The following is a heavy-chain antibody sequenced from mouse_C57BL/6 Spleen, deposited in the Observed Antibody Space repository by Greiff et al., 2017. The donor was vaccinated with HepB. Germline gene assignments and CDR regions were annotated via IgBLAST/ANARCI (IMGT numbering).Heavy chain of an antibody. CDR3: ARRSYYYGSSYEKNDYYAMDY. CDR2: ISSGSSTI. V-gene: IGHV5-17*01. D-gene: IGHD1-1*01. Sequence: DVQLVESGGGLVKPGGSLKLSCAASGFTFSDYGMHWVRQAPEKGLEWVAYISSGSSTIYYADTVKGRFTISRDNAKNTLFLQMTSLRSEDTAMYYCARRSYYYGSSYEKNDYYAMDYWGQGTSVTVSS. J-gene: IGHJ4*01. CDR1: GFTFSDYG.